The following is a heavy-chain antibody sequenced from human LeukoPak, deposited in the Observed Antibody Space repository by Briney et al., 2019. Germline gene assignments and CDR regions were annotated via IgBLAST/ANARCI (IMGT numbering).Heavy chain of an antibody. D-gene: IGHD6-19*01. V-gene: IGHV1-2*02. CDR1: GYTFTRYY. Sequence: ASVKVSCKASGYTFTRYYMHWVRQAPGQGLEWMGWINPNSGGTNYAQKFQGRVTMTRDTSISTAYMELSRLRSDDTAVYYCARDLLIAVAGYNWFDPWGQGTLVTVSS. J-gene: IGHJ5*02. CDR3: ARDLLIAVAGYNWFDP. CDR2: INPNSGGT.